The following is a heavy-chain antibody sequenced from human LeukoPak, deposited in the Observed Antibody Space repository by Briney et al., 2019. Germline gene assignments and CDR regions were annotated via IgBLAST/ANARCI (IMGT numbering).Heavy chain of an antibody. V-gene: IGHV5-51*01. J-gene: IGHJ4*02. CDR3: ARTGTTLHLFFDY. Sequence: HGESLKISCKGSGYSLTSYWIGGVRQMPGEGLEWVGIIYPGECDTRYSPSFQGQVTISADKSSSTACLQWSSLKASDTAMYYCARTGTTLHLFFDYSGQGTLVTVSS. D-gene: IGHD1-7*01. CDR2: IYPGECDT. CDR1: GYSLTSYW.